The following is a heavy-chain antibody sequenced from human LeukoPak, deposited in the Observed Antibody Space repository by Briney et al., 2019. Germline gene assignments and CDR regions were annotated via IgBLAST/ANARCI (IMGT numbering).Heavy chain of an antibody. Sequence: GGSLRLSCAASGFTFSSYWMSWVRQAPGKGLEWVANIKQDGSEKYYVDSVKGRLTMSRDNAKNSLYLQMNSLRAEDTAVYYCARWGKYFDWSSVYMDVWGKGTTVTVSS. CDR2: IKQDGSEK. D-gene: IGHD3-9*01. V-gene: IGHV3-7*01. CDR3: ARWGKYFDWSSVYMDV. J-gene: IGHJ6*03. CDR1: GFTFSSYW.